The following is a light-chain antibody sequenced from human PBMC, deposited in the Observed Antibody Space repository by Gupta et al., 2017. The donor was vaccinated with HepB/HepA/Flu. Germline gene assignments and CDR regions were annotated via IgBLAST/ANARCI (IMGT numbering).Light chain of an antibody. CDR2: WAS. CDR1: QSVLYSSNNKNY. CDR3: QQYYSTPYT. J-gene: IGKJ2*01. Sequence: DIVMSPSPDPLAVSLGERGTINCKSSQSVLYSSNNKNYLAWYQQKPGQPPKLLIYWASTRESGVPDRFSGSGSGTDFTLTISSLQAEDVAVYYCQQYYSTPYTFGQGTKLEIK. V-gene: IGKV4-1*01.